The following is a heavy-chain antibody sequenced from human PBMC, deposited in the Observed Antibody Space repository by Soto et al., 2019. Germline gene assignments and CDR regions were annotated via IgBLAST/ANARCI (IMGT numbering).Heavy chain of an antibody. D-gene: IGHD5-18*01. CDR1: GFTFSSYD. CDR2: IGTAGDT. J-gene: IGHJ6*02. Sequence: GGSLRLSCAASGFTFSSYDMHWVRQATGKGLEWVSAIGTAGDTYYPGSVKGRFTISRENAKNSLYLQMNSLRAEDTAVYYCARDPRYSYGPLGASAYGMDVWGQGTTVTVSS. V-gene: IGHV3-13*01. CDR3: ARDPRYSYGPLGASAYGMDV.